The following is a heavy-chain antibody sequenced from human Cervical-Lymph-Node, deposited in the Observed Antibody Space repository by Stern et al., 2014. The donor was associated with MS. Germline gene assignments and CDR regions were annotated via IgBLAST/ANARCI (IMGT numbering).Heavy chain of an antibody. CDR1: GNNLSSYW. J-gene: IGHJ5*02. D-gene: IGHD3-10*02. Sequence: EVQLVESGAEVKKPGESLRISWKGFGNNLSSYWIAWVRQMPGKGLEWMGFIYPGDSDATYSPSFQGQVTISADKTINTAYLQWSSVKASDTAMYYCAGRLFGESWFDPWGQGTLVTVSS. CDR3: AGRLFGESWFDP. V-gene: IGHV5-51*03. CDR2: IYPGDSDA.